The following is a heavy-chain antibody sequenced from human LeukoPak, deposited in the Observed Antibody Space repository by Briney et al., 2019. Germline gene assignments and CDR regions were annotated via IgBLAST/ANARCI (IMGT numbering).Heavy chain of an antibody. D-gene: IGHD4-23*01. CDR1: GFTFSSYS. Sequence: GGSLRLSCAASGFTFSSYSMNWVRQAPGKGLEWVSSLSSSSSYIYYADSVKGRFTISRDNAKNSLYLQMNSLRAEDTAVYYCARDHYGGKVFDYWGQGTLLTVSS. J-gene: IGHJ4*02. CDR2: LSSSSSYI. V-gene: IGHV3-21*01. CDR3: ARDHYGGKVFDY.